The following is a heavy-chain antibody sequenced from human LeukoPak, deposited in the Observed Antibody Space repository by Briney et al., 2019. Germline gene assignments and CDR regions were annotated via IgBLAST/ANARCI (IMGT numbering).Heavy chain of an antibody. V-gene: IGHV3-21*04. J-gene: IGHJ4*02. CDR3: ARVIPYYYDSSGYYYDTHFDY. CDR1: GFTFSSYS. Sequence: GGSLRLSCAASGFTFSSYSMNWVRQAPGKGLEWVSSISSSSSYIYYADSVKGRFTISRDNAKNSLYLQMNSLGAEDTALYYCARVIPYYYDSSGYYYDTHFDYWGQGTLVTVSS. D-gene: IGHD3-22*01. CDR2: ISSSSSYI.